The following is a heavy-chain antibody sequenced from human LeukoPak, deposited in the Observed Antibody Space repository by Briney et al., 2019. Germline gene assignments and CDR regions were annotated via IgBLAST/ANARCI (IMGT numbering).Heavy chain of an antibody. CDR2: ISGSGGTI. CDR1: GFRFSSSA. J-gene: IGHJ4*02. V-gene: IGHV3-23*01. Sequence: PGGSLRLSCGASGFRFSSSAMTWVRQAPGEGLEWVSGISGSGGTIYYADSVRGRFTISRDNSKNTLYLQMNSLRAEDTAVYYCARDLGRYYGSGSYSYWGQGTLVTVSS. D-gene: IGHD3-10*01. CDR3: ARDLGRYYGSGSYSY.